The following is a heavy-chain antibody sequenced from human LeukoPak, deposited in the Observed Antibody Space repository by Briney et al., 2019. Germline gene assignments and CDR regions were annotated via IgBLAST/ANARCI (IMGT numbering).Heavy chain of an antibody. J-gene: IGHJ6*04. V-gene: IGHV3-7*01. CDR2: IKQDGSEK. CDR3: AELGITMIGGV. D-gene: IGHD3-10*02. Sequence: GGSLRLSCAASGFTFSSSWMSWVRQTPGKGLEWVATIKQDGSEKYYVDSVKGRFTISRDNAKNSVYLQMNSLRAEDTAVYYCAELGITMIGGVWGKGTTVTISS. CDR1: GFTFSSSW.